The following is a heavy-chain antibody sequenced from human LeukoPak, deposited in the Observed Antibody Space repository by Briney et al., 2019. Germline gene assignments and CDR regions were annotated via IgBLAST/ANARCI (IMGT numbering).Heavy chain of an antibody. CDR3: TTHSSSWSADYFDY. D-gene: IGHD6-13*01. Sequence: GGSLKLSCAASGFTFSGSAMHWVRQASGKGLEWVGRIRSKSNSYATAYAASVKRRFTISRDDSKNTAYLQMNSLKIEDTAVYYCTTHSSSWSADYFDYWGQGTLVTVSS. CDR1: GFTFSGSA. V-gene: IGHV3-73*01. J-gene: IGHJ4*02. CDR2: IRSKSNSYAT.